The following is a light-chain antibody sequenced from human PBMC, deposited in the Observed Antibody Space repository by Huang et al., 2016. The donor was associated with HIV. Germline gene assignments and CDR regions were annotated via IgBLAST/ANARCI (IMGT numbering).Light chain of an antibody. Sequence: AIQMTQSPSSLSASIGDRVPITCRASQCISNDLGWYQQKPGKPPKLLILSASSLHSVVPSRCSGCRSGTDFALTISRLQSEDFATYYCLQVNSYPFTFGPGTKVDIK. CDR3: LQVNSYPFT. CDR2: SAS. J-gene: IGKJ3*01. CDR1: QCISND. V-gene: IGKV1-6*01.